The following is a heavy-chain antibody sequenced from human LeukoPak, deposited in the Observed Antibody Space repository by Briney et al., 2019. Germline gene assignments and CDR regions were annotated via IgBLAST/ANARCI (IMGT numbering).Heavy chain of an antibody. Sequence: GASVKVSCKASRYTSIDYGFSWVRQAPGQGLEWVGWISVYNGNTRYAQNLQDRVTMTTDTSTNTAYMELRSLRSDDTAVYYCARDVYAKVTSVTTVGYWGQGTLVTVSS. D-gene: IGHD4-17*01. CDR1: RYTSIDYG. CDR2: ISVYNGNT. J-gene: IGHJ4*02. CDR3: ARDVYAKVTSVTTVGY. V-gene: IGHV1-18*01.